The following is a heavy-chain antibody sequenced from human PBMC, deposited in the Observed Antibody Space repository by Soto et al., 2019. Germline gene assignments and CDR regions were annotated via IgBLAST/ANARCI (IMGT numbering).Heavy chain of an antibody. CDR1: SGSFMTFY. Sequence: SETLSLTCTVSSGSFMTFYWSWIRQPAGKGLEWIGRIYSTGSTLYNPSLKSRITMSVDTSKNQFSLRLSSVTAADTAVYYCAGGAAADYFDYWGQGTVVTVS. CDR3: AGGAAADYFDY. CDR2: IYSTGST. D-gene: IGHD6-13*01. V-gene: IGHV4-4*07. J-gene: IGHJ4*02.